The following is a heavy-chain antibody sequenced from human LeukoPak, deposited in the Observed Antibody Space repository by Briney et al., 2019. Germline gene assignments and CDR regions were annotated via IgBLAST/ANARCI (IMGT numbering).Heavy chain of an antibody. CDR2: ISSSSSYI. V-gene: IGHV3-21*01. D-gene: IGHD1-1*01. CDR1: GFTFSSYS. J-gene: IGHJ4*02. Sequence: GGSLRLSCAASGFTFSSYSMNWVRQAPGKGLEWVSSISSSSSYIYYADSVKGRFTISRDNAKNSLYLQMNSLRAEDTAVYYCARSSSAYKWSFDYWGQGTLVTVSS. CDR3: ARSSSAYKWSFDY.